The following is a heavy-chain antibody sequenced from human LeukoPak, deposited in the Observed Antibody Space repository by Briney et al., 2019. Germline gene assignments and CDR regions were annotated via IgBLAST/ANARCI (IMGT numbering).Heavy chain of an antibody. V-gene: IGHV4-4*07. Sequence: SETLSLTCTVSGGSISNYYWTWIRQPAGKGLEWIGRIYPSGSSTYNPSLKTRVTMSVDTSKNQFSLKLSSVTAADTAVYFCAKVRYSGSGGYYIGDFYYGLDVWGQGTTVTVSS. CDR3: AKVRYSGSGGYYIGDFYYGLDV. D-gene: IGHD3-10*01. CDR1: GGSISNYY. J-gene: IGHJ6*02. CDR2: IYPSGSS.